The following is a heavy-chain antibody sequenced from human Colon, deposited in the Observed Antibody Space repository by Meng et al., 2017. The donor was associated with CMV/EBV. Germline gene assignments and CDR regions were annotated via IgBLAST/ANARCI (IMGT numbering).Heavy chain of an antibody. J-gene: IGHJ5*02. Sequence: GESLKISCAASGFTFSSYAMSWVRQAPGKGLEWVSAISGSGGSTYYADSVKGRFTISRDNSKNTLYLQMNSLRAEDTAVYYCARDEGWGDSGGYYATWFDPWGQGTLVTVSS. CDR3: ARDEGWGDSGGYYATWFDP. CDR2: ISGSGGST. CDR1: GFTFSSYA. V-gene: IGHV3-23*01. D-gene: IGHD3-22*01.